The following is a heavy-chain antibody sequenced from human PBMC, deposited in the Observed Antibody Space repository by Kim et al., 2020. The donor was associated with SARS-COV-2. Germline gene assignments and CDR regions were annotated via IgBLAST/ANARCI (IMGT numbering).Heavy chain of an antibody. J-gene: IGHJ6*02. CDR2: IYYSGST. Sequence: SETLSLTCTVSGDSISSGGYYWSWIRQHPGKGLEWIGYIYYSGSTYYNPSLKSRVTISVDTSKNQFSLKLSSVTAADTAVYYCARLIPSYGMDVWGQGTTVTVSS. CDR1: GDSISSGGYY. CDR3: ARLIPSYGMDV. V-gene: IGHV4-31*03.